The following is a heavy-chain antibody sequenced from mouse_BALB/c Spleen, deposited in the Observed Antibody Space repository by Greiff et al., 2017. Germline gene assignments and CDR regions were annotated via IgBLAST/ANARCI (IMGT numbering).Heavy chain of an antibody. CDR3: AVYYYGSSYDY. D-gene: IGHD1-1*01. CDR2: IDPENGNT. V-gene: IGHV14-1*02. J-gene: IGHJ2*01. Sequence: VQLQQSGAELVKPGASVKLSCTASGFNIKDYYMHWVKQRPEQGLEWIGWIDPENGNTIYDPKFQGKASITADTSSNTAYLQLSSLTSEDTAVYYCAVYYYGSSYDYWGQGTTLTVSS. CDR1: GFNIKDYY.